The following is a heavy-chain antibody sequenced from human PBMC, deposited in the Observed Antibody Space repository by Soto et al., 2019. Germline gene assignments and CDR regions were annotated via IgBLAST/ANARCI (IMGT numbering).Heavy chain of an antibody. J-gene: IGHJ4*02. CDR1: GGSISGGGYY. CDR3: ARGSGSGSYTVGY. V-gene: IGHV4-31*03. D-gene: IGHD3-10*01. Sequence: PSETLSLTCTVSGGSISGGGYYWSWIRQHPGKGLEWIGYIYYSGSTYYNPSLKSRVTISVDTSKNQFSLKLSSVTAADTAVYYCARGSGSGSYTVGYWGQGTLVTVSS. CDR2: IYYSGST.